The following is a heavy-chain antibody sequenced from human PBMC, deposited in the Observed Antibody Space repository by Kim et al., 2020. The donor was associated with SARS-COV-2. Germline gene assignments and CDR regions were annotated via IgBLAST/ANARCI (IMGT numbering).Heavy chain of an antibody. V-gene: IGHV1-2*02. D-gene: IGHD6-6*01. Sequence: ASVKVSCKASGYTFTGYYMHWVRQAPGQGLEWMGWINPNSGGTNYAQKFQGRVTMTRDTSISTAYMELSRLRSDDTAVYYCARDWYSSSDYYGMDVWGQGTTVTVSS. J-gene: IGHJ6*02. CDR3: ARDWYSSSDYYGMDV. CDR1: GYTFTGYY. CDR2: INPNSGGT.